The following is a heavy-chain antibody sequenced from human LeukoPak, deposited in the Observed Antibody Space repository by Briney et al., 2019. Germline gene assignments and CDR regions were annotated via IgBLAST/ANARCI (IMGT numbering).Heavy chain of an antibody. Sequence: PGGSLRLSCAASGFTFSSYAMSWVRQAPGKGLEWVSAISGSGGSTYYADSVKGRFTISRDNSKSTLYLQMNSLRAEDTAVYYCAKAEVEMATISNFDYWGQGTLVTVSS. CDR3: AKAEVEMATISNFDY. V-gene: IGHV3-23*01. CDR1: GFTFSSYA. J-gene: IGHJ4*02. D-gene: IGHD5-24*01. CDR2: ISGSGGST.